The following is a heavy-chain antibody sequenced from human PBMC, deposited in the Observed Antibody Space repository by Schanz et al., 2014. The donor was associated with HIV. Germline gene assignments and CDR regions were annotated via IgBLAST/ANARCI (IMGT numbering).Heavy chain of an antibody. D-gene: IGHD3-22*01. CDR3: AKDRNYYDSRYRGKGNYYYYYGMDV. CDR1: GFPFSSYA. V-gene: IGHV3-23*04. J-gene: IGHJ6*02. Sequence: EVQLVESGGGLVQPGGSLRLSCAASGFPFSSYAMTWVRQAPGKGLDWVSTISGSDGDTYYADSVKGRFTISRDNSKNTLYLQMKSLRAEDTAVYYCAKDRNYYDSRYRGKGNYYYYYGMDVWGQGTTVTVSS. CDR2: ISGSDGDT.